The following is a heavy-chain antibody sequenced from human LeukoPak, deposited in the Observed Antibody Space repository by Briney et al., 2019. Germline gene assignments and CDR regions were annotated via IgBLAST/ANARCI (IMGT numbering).Heavy chain of an antibody. CDR3: ARGAWYYYEGFDY. J-gene: IGHJ4*02. CDR2: IYYSGST. D-gene: IGHD3-10*01. V-gene: IGHV4-59*08. Sequence: PSETLSLTCTVSGGSISSYYWSWIRQPPGKGLEWIGYIYYSGSTNYNPSLKSRVTISVDTSKNQFSLKLSSVTAADTAVYYCARGAWYYYEGFDYWGQGTLVTVSS. CDR1: GGSISSYY.